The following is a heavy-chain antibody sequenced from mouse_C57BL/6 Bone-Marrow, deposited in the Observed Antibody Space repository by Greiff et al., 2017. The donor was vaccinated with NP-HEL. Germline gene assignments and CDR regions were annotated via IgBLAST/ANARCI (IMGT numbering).Heavy chain of an antibody. V-gene: IGHV1-39*01. D-gene: IGHD1-1*01. Sequence: LQESGPELVKPGASVKISCKASGYSFTDYNMNWVKQSNGKSLEWIGVINPNYGTTSYNQKFKGKATLTVDQSSSTAYMQLNSLTSEDSAVYYCARSHYYGSSWGFAYWGQGTLVTVSA. CDR3: ARSHYYGSSWGFAY. J-gene: IGHJ3*01. CDR1: GYSFTDYN. CDR2: INPNYGTT.